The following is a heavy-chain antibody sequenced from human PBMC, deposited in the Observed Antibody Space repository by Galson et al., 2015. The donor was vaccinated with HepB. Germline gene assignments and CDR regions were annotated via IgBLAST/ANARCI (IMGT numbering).Heavy chain of an antibody. V-gene: IGHV3-15*07. J-gene: IGHJ6*03. CDR3: TTEVVVDYYYYYMDV. D-gene: IGHD2-21*01. CDR1: GFTFSNAW. Sequence: SLRLSCAASGFTFSNAWMNWARQAPGKGLEWVGRIKSKTDGGTTDYAAPVKGRFTISRDDSKNTLYLQMNSLKTEDTAVYYCTTEVVVDYYYYYMDVWGKGTTVTVSS. CDR2: IKSKTDGGTT.